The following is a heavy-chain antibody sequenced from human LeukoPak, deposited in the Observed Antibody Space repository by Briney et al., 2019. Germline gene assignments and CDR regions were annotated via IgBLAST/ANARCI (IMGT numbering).Heavy chain of an antibody. J-gene: IGHJ4*02. CDR3: ARVAYYGSGSYYGRRRCYFDY. CDR1: GGSFSGYY. V-gene: IGHV4-34*01. CDR2: INHSGST. Sequence: SETLSLTCAVYGGSFSGYYWSWIRQPPGKGLGWIGEINHSGSTNYNPSLKSRVTISVDTSKNQFSLKLSSVTAADTAVYYCARVAYYGSGSYYGRRRCYFDYWGQGTLVTVSS. D-gene: IGHD3-10*01.